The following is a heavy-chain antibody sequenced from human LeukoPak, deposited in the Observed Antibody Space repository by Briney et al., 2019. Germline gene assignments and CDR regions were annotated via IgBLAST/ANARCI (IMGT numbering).Heavy chain of an antibody. V-gene: IGHV3-23*01. D-gene: IGHD3/OR15-3a*01. CDR3: AEEGLVRSHYMDV. CDR1: GFTLSSYA. Sequence: GGSLRLSCAASGFTLSSYAMSWVRQAPGKGLEWVSAISGSGGSTYYADSVKGRFAISRDNSKNTLYLQMNSLRAEDTAVYYCAEEGLVRSHYMDVWGKGTTVTVSS. J-gene: IGHJ6*03. CDR2: ISGSGGST.